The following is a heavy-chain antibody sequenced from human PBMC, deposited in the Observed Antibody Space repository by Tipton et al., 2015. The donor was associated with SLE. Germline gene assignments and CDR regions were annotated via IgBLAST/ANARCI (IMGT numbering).Heavy chain of an antibody. CDR2: IYYSGGT. V-gene: IGHV4-59*01. CDR3: ARYSLTNRHLDL. CDR1: GGSMSTYY. J-gene: IGHJ2*01. Sequence: TLSLTCTVSGGSMSTYYWSWIRLPPAKGLEWIGYIYYSGGTSYNPSLNSRVTISVDTSRNQFSLKLTSVTAADSAVYYCARYSLTNRHLDLWGRGTLVTVSS. D-gene: IGHD1-14*01.